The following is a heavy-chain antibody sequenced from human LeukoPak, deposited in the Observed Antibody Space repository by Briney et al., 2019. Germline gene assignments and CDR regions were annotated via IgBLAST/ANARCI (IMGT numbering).Heavy chain of an antibody. J-gene: IGHJ4*02. CDR3: ARHFTAPYQFDY. Sequence: SETLSLTCIVSNGSISTYYWSWIRQPPGKGLEWIGYIYYSGTINYNPSLKSRVTISVDTSKNQFSLKLSSVTAADTAVYYCARHFTAPYQFDYWGPGTLVTVSS. CDR1: NGSISTYY. V-gene: IGHV4-59*08. D-gene: IGHD2-2*01. CDR2: IYYSGTI.